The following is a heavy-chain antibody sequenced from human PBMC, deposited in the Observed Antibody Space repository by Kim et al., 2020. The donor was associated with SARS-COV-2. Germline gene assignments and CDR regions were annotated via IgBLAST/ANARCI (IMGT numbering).Heavy chain of an antibody. D-gene: IGHD6-13*01. CDR1: GFTVSSNY. CDR2: IYSGGST. V-gene: IGHV3-53*01. J-gene: IGHJ4*02. CDR3: AGVDIAAAGYYFDY. Sequence: GGSLRLSCAASGFTVSSNYMSWVRQAPGKGLEWVSVIYSGGSTYYADSVKGRFTISRDNSKNTLYLQMNSLRAEDTAVYYCAGVDIAAAGYYFDYWGQGTLVTVSS.